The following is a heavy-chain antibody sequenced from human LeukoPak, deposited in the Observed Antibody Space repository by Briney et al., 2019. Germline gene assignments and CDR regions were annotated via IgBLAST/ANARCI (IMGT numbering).Heavy chain of an antibody. V-gene: IGHV3-30-3*01. CDR2: ISYDGSNK. CDR1: GFTFSSYA. Sequence: GGSLRLSCAASGFTFSSYAMRWVRQAPGKGLEWVAVISYDGSNKYYADSVKGRFTISRDNSKNTLYLQMNSLRAEDTAVYYCATDREIDYYDSSGYPDYWGQASLVTVSS. J-gene: IGHJ4*02. CDR3: ATDREIDYYDSSGYPDY. D-gene: IGHD3-22*01.